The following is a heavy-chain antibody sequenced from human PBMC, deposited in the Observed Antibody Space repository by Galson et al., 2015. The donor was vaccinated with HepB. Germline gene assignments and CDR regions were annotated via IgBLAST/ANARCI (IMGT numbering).Heavy chain of an antibody. Sequence: SVKFPCKASGYTFTSYGISCVRQAPGQGLEWMGWISAYNGNTNYAQKLQGRVTMTTDTSTSPAYMELGSLRSDDTAVYYCARATFGYYVYYYYYGMDVWGQGTTVTVSS. V-gene: IGHV1-18*01. CDR1: GYTFTSYG. J-gene: IGHJ6*02. D-gene: IGHD3-3*01. CDR3: ARATFGYYVYYYYYGMDV. CDR2: ISAYNGNT.